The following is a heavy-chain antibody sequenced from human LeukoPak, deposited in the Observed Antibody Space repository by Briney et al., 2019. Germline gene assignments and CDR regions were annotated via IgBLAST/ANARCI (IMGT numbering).Heavy chain of an antibody. CDR3: ASAPYSSGWYSFDY. CDR2: ITHDGRST. Sequence: SEGSLRLSCAASGLTFSNYWMSWVRQAPGKGLVWVSRITHDGRSTAYADSVKGRFTISRDNTKNTLDLEMNSLRAEDTAVYYCASAPYSSGWYSFDYWGRGTLVTVSS. J-gene: IGHJ4*02. CDR1: GLTFSNYW. V-gene: IGHV3-74*03. D-gene: IGHD6-19*01.